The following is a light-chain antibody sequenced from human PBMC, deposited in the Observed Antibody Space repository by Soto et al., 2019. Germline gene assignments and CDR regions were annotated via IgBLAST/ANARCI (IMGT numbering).Light chain of an antibody. CDR3: SSYTSSSTPLYV. Sequence: QSVLTQPASVSGSPGQSITISCTGTSSDVGGYNYVSWYQQHPGKAPKLVMYDVSNRPSGVSNRFSGSKSGNTASLTSSGLQAEDEADYYCSSYTSSSTPLYVFGTGTKLNV. V-gene: IGLV2-14*01. J-gene: IGLJ1*01. CDR2: DVS. CDR1: SSDVGGYNY.